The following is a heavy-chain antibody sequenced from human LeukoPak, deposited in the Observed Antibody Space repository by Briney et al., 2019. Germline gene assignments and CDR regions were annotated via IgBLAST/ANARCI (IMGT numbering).Heavy chain of an antibody. D-gene: IGHD1-26*01. Sequence: GGSLRLSCAASGFTFSSYSMNWVRQAPGKGLEWVSSISSSSSYIYYADSVKGRFTISRDNAKNSLYLRMNSLRAEDTAVYYCAREASGSLLSTDYVDVWGKGTTVTVSS. CDR1: GFTFSSYS. J-gene: IGHJ6*03. CDR3: AREASGSLLSTDYVDV. V-gene: IGHV3-21*01. CDR2: ISSSSSYI.